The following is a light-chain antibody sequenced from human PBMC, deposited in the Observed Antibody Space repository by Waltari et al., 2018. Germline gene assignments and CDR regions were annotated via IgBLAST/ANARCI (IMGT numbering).Light chain of an antibody. V-gene: IGKV1-33*01. J-gene: IGKJ2*01. CDR3: QQHHNLPYT. CDR1: QDISNY. CDR2: DAS. Sequence: DIQMTQSPSSLSASVGDRVTITCQASQDISNYLNWYQQKPGKAPKLLIYDASNLETGVPSRFSGSGSGTDFTFTISSLQPDDIGTYYCQQHHNLPYTFGQGTKLEIK.